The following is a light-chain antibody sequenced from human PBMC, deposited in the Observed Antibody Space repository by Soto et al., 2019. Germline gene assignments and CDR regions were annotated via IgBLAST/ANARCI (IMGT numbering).Light chain of an antibody. J-gene: IGLJ3*02. Sequence: QSALTQPASVSASPGQSITISCTGTSSDVGGYKFVSWYQHHPGKAPKLMIYEVNHPPSGVSNRFSGSKSGNTASLTISGLQPEDEADYYCLSYTSANTRVFGGGTKVTVL. CDR3: LSYTSANTRV. CDR2: EVN. CDR1: SSDVGGYKF. V-gene: IGLV2-14*01.